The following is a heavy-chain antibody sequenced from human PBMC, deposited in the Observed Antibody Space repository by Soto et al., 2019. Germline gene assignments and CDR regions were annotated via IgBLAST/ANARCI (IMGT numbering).Heavy chain of an antibody. CDR2: ISYDGSNK. CDR3: ARGRNEYTRAVGDY. J-gene: IGHJ4*02. D-gene: IGHD1-1*01. CDR1: GFTFSSYA. V-gene: IGHV3-30-3*01. Sequence: GSLRLSCAASGFTFSSYAMHWVRQAPGKGLEWVAVISYDGSNKYYADSVKGRFTISRDNSKNTLYLQMNSLRAEDTAVYYCARGRNEYTRAVGDYWGQGTLVTVSS.